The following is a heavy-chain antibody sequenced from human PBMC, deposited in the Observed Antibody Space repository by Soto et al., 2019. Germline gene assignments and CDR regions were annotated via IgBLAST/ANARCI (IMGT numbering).Heavy chain of an antibody. CDR3: XXDSTKWGFMGYYFDY. D-gene: IGHD3-16*01. Sequence: EVQLLESGGGLIQPGGSLRLSCAASGFTFSGYAMSWVRQAPGKGLEWVSGISGSGDDTYYADAVKGRFTISRDNSKNTLXLXXXXXXXXXXXXXXCXXDSTKWGFMGYYFDYWGQGTLVTVSS. J-gene: IGHJ4*02. CDR2: ISGSGDDT. V-gene: IGHV3-23*01. CDR1: GFTFSGYA.